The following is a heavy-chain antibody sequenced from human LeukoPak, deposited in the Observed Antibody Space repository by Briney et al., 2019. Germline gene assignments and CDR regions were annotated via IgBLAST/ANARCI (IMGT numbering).Heavy chain of an antibody. D-gene: IGHD3-10*01. CDR3: ARADLGLLWFGELFGYWFDP. Sequence: GGSVKVSRKASGYTFTGYYMHWVRQAPGQGLEWMGWINPNSGGTNYAQKFQGRVTMTRDTSISTAYMELSRLRSDDTAVYYCARADLGLLWFGELFGYWFDPWGQGTLVTVSS. CDR2: INPNSGGT. J-gene: IGHJ5*02. V-gene: IGHV1-2*02. CDR1: GYTFTGYY.